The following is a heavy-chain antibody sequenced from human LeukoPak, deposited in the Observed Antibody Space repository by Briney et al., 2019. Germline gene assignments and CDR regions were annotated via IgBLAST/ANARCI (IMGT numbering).Heavy chain of an antibody. Sequence: GGSLRLSCAASGFAFNNFCMNWIRQAPGEGLEWVANINDDGSEKSYVDSVVGRFTISGDNAKNSVSLQMNSLRAEDTAVYFCVREYFYNSSGYRALRYWGQGSLVTVSS. CDR2: INDDGSEK. V-gene: IGHV3-7*01. J-gene: IGHJ4*02. CDR3: VREYFYNSSGYRALRY. CDR1: GFAFNNFC. D-gene: IGHD3-22*01.